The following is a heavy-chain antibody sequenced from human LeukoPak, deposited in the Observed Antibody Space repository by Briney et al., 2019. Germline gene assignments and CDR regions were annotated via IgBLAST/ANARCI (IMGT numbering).Heavy chain of an antibody. CDR3: ARYSYGPGLNYFDY. CDR1: GYTFTGYY. D-gene: IGHD5-18*01. CDR2: INPNSGGT. J-gene: IGHJ4*02. Sequence: GASVKVSCKASGYTFTGYYMHWVRQAPGQGLEWMGWINPNSGGTNYAQKFQGRVTMTRDTSISTAYMELSRLRSNDTAVYYCARYSYGPGLNYFDYWGQGTLVTVSS. V-gene: IGHV1-2*02.